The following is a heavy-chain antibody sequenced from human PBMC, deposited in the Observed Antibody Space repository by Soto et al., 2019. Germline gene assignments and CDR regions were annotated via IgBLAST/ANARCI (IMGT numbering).Heavy chain of an antibody. CDR3: ARVPSSSYPYFDY. J-gene: IGHJ4*02. D-gene: IGHD6-13*01. Sequence: GGSLXLSCAASGFNVSSYYMSWVRQAPGKGLEWVSVIYSAGSADFADSVKGRFTISRDNSKNTLYLQMSSLRAEDTAVYYCARVPSSSYPYFDYWGQGTLVTVSS. CDR1: GFNVSSYY. CDR2: IYSAGSA. V-gene: IGHV3-66*01.